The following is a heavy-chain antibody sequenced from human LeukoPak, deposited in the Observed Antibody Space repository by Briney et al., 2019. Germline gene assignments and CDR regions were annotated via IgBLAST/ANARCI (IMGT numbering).Heavy chain of an antibody. CDR3: ARGPTNGQALDY. CDR1: GFTFSSSW. D-gene: IGHD2-8*01. V-gene: IGHV3-7*01. Sequence: GGSLRLSCAASGFTFSSSWMTWVRQAPGKGLEWVASIREDGSQKSAVDSVRGRFTIARDNARNSVYLQMDSLRAEDTAVYYCARGPTNGQALDYWGQETLVSVSS. CDR2: IREDGSQK. J-gene: IGHJ4*02.